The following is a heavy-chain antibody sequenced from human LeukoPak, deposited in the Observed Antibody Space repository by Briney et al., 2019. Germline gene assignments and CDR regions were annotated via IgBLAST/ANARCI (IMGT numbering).Heavy chain of an antibody. D-gene: IGHD2-21*01. CDR3: ARDLAEGVALDY. V-gene: IGHV4-39*07. J-gene: IGHJ4*02. Sequence: SETLSLTCTVSGGSISSSGYYWGWIRQPPGKGLEWIGSIYYSGSTYYNPSLKSRVTISVDTSKNQFSLKLTSVTAADTAVYYCARDLAEGVALDYWGQGTLVTVSS. CDR2: IYYSGST. CDR1: GGSISSSGYY.